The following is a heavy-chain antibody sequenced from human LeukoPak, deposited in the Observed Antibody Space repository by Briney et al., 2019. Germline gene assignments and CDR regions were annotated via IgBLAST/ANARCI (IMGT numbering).Heavy chain of an antibody. CDR3: TRLHYDILTGPFDY. CDR2: ISYDGSNK. V-gene: IGHV3-30*03. CDR1: GFTFSSYG. Sequence: GRSLRLSCAASGFTFSSYGMHWVRQAPGKGLEWVAVISYDGSNKYYADSVKGRFTISRDNSQNTLSLQMNSLRAEDTAVYYCTRLHYDILTGPFDYWGQGTLVTVSS. D-gene: IGHD3-9*01. J-gene: IGHJ4*02.